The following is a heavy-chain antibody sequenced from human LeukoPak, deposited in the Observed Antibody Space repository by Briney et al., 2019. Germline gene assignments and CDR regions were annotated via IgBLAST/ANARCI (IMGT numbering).Heavy chain of an antibody. Sequence: GGSLRLSCAASGFAFSTYGMHWVRQAPGKGPEWVSSISSSSSYIYYADSVKGRFTISRDNAKNSLYLQMNSLRAEDTAVYYCARDRLITFGGVIVQYYFDYWGQGTLVTVSS. J-gene: IGHJ4*02. CDR2: ISSSSSYI. V-gene: IGHV3-21*01. CDR3: ARDRLITFGGVIVQYYFDY. D-gene: IGHD3-16*02. CDR1: GFAFSTYG.